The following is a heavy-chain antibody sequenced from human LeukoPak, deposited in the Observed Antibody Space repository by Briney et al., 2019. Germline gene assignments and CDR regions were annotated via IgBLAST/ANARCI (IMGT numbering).Heavy chain of an antibody. D-gene: IGHD1-26*01. Sequence: ASVKVSCKASGYTFTSYGISWVRQAPGQGLEWMGWISAYNGNTNYAQKFQGRVTITADESTSTAYMELSSLRSEDTAVYYCARGSGSYSPLDYWGQGTLVTVSS. J-gene: IGHJ4*02. V-gene: IGHV1-18*01. CDR3: ARGSGSYSPLDY. CDR2: ISAYNGNT. CDR1: GYTFTSYG.